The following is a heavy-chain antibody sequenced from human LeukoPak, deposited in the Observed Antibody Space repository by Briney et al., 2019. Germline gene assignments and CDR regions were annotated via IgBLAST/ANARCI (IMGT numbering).Heavy chain of an antibody. V-gene: IGHV4-39*01. CDR2: IYYSGST. CDR3: AGIAVAGSLDDY. Sequence: KPSETLSLTCTVSGGSISSSSYYWGWIRQPPGKGLEWIGSIYYSGSTYYNPSLKSRVTISVDTSKNQFSLKLSSVTAADTAVYYCAGIAVAGSLDDYWGQGTLDTVSS. J-gene: IGHJ4*02. D-gene: IGHD6-19*01. CDR1: GGSISSSSYY.